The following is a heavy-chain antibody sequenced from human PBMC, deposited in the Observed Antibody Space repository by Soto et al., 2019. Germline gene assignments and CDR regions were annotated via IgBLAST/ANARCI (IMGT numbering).Heavy chain of an antibody. D-gene: IGHD3-22*01. Sequence: PSETLSLTCTVSGGSISSSSYYWGWIRQPPGKGLEWIGSIYYSGTTYYNPSLKSRVTISVETSKSQFSLRLTSVTAADTAVYYSAYYDSSGYYHWGQGTLVTVSS. CDR3: AYYDSSGYYH. CDR1: GGSISSSSYY. J-gene: IGHJ5*02. V-gene: IGHV4-39*01. CDR2: IYYSGTT.